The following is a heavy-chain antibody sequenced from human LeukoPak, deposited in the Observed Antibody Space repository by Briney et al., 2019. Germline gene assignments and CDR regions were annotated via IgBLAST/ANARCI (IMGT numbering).Heavy chain of an antibody. Sequence: GGSPRLSCAASGVPLSTYAMHWVRQAPGKGLEYVSAISDSGGSTYYADSVKGRFTISSDNSKNTLYLQMSSLRAEDTAVYFCVRGYSFGPYGMGVWRQGTTVTVSS. CDR1: GVPLSTYA. V-gene: IGHV3-64D*09. D-gene: IGHD2-15*01. J-gene: IGHJ6*02. CDR2: ISDSGGST. CDR3: VRGYSFGPYGMGV.